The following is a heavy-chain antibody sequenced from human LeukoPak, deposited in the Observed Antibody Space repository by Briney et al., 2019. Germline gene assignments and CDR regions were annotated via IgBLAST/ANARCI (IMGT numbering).Heavy chain of an antibody. J-gene: IGHJ4*02. CDR3: ARGPYCSGGTCYSQYFDY. CDR1: GYTFTSYG. CDR2: ISGYNGNT. Sequence: ASVKVSCKASGYTFTSYGISWVRQAPGQGLEWMGWISGYNGNTHSAQKLQGRVTMTTDTSTSTAYMELRSLRSDDTAVYYCARGPYCSGGTCYSQYFDYWGQVTLVTVSS. V-gene: IGHV1-18*01. D-gene: IGHD2-15*01.